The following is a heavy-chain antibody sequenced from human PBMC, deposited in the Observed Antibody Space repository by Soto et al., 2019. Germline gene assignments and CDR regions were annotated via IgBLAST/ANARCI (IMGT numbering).Heavy chain of an antibody. CDR1: GFTFGDYA. CDR2: IRSKAYGGTT. Sequence: GGSLRLSCTASGFTFGDYAMSWFRQAPGKGLEWVGFIRSKAYGGTTEYAASVKGRFTISRDDSKSIAYLQMNSLKTEDTAVYYCTRHDSYYDFWSGYGPYYFDYWGQGTLVTVSS. J-gene: IGHJ4*02. V-gene: IGHV3-49*03. CDR3: TRHDSYYDFWSGYGPYYFDY. D-gene: IGHD3-3*01.